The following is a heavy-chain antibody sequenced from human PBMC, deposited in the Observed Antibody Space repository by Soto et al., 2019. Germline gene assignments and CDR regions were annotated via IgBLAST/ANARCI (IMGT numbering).Heavy chain of an antibody. CDR3: ARLPAPWEPRGRDY. D-gene: IGHD1-26*01. CDR1: GFTFSSYS. J-gene: IGHJ4*02. Sequence: VQLVESGGGLVQPGGSLRLSCAASGFTFSSYSMNWVRQAPGKGLEWVSYISSSSSTIYYADSVKGRFTISRDNAKNSLYLQMNSLRDEDTAVYYCARLPAPWEPRGRDYWGQGTLVTVSS. V-gene: IGHV3-48*02. CDR2: ISSSSSTI.